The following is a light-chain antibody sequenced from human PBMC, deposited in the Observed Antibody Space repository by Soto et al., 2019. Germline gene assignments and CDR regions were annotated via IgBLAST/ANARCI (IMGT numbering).Light chain of an antibody. Sequence: EIVMTQSPATLSVSPGERATLSCGASQSVSSNLAWYQQKPGQAPRLLIYGASTRATGIPARFSGSGSGTEFTLTISSLQSGDFAVYYCQQYNNWPPWTFGQGTKVDIK. CDR2: GAS. J-gene: IGKJ1*01. CDR3: QQYNNWPPWT. V-gene: IGKV3-15*01. CDR1: QSVSSN.